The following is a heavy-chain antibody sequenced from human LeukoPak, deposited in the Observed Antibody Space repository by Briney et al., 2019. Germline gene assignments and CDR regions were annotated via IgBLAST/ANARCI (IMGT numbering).Heavy chain of an antibody. V-gene: IGHV1-69*13. D-gene: IGHD5-18*01. J-gene: IGHJ4*02. CDR2: IIPIFGTA. CDR3: ARDNQYSYGPGPFDY. Sequence: EASVKVSCKASEGTFSSYAISWVRQAPGQGLEWMGGIIPIFGTANYAQKFQGRVTITADESTSTAYMELSSLRSEDTAVYYCARDNQYSYGPGPFDYWGQGTLVTVSS. CDR1: EGTFSSYA.